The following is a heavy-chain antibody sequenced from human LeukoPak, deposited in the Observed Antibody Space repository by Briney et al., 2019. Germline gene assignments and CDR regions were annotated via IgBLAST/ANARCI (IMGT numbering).Heavy chain of an antibody. V-gene: IGHV3-23*01. CDR2: ISGGGGST. J-gene: IGHJ6*03. D-gene: IGHD2-15*01. CDR1: EFTFSSYA. Sequence: GGSLRLSCAASEFTFSSYAMSWVRQAPGKGLEWVSAISGGGGSTYYADSVKGRFTISRDNSKNTLYLQMNSLRAEDTAVYYCAKDQGYCSGGSCYYYYYMDVWGKGTTVTVSS. CDR3: AKDQGYCSGGSCYYYYYMDV.